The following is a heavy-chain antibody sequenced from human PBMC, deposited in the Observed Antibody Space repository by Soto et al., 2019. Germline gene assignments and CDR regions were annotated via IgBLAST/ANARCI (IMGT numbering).Heavy chain of an antibody. D-gene: IGHD6-6*01. V-gene: IGHV4-34*01. CDR2: ISPSGTT. CDR3: ARAPKVSGSAQTRPDF. J-gene: IGHJ4*02. CDR1: SGSVSGYY. Sequence: SETLSLTCALYSGSVSGYYWSWIRQPPGKGLEWIGEISPSGTTNYGPSLKSRVSISVDTSKNQFSLNLTSLTAADTAVYYCARAPKVSGSAQTRPDFWGQGSLVTVSS.